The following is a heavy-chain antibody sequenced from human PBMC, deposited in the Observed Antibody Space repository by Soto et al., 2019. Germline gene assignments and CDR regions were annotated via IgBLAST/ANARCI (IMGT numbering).Heavy chain of an antibody. CDR1: GGSISTSNW. D-gene: IGHD4-17*01. J-gene: IGHJ4*02. Sequence: SETLSLTCAVSGGSISTSNWWSWVRQPPGKGLEWIGEVYHSGSTNYNPSFKSRVAMSVDKSKNQFSLKLNSVTAADTAVYYCGRISSHGDYAYWGQGTLVTVSS. CDR3: GRISSHGDYAY. CDR2: VYHSGST. V-gene: IGHV4-4*02.